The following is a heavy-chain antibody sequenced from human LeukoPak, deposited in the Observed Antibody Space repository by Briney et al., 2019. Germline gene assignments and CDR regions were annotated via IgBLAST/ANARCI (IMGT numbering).Heavy chain of an antibody. CDR1: GYTFTGYY. V-gene: IGHV1-2*02. Sequence: ASVKVSCKASGYTFTGYYMHWVRQAPGQGLEWMGWINPNSGGTDYAQKFQGRVTMTRDTSISTAYMELSRLRSDDTAMYYCARGRYCSGGNCYENWFDPWGQGTLVTVSS. D-gene: IGHD2-15*01. CDR3: ARGRYCSGGNCYENWFDP. CDR2: INPNSGGT. J-gene: IGHJ5*02.